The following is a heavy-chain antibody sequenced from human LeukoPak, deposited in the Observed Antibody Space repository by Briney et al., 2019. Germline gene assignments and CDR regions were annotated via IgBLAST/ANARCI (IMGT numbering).Heavy chain of an antibody. CDR1: GFTFSSYA. CDR2: ISGSGGST. D-gene: IGHD3-9*01. CDR3: AKSHRVLRYFDWLPDY. V-gene: IGHV3-23*01. Sequence: GGSLRLSCAASGFTFSSYAMSWVRQAPGKGLEWVSAISGSGGSTYYADSVKGRLTISRDNSKNTLYLQMNSLRAEDKAVYYCAKSHRVLRYFDWLPDYWGQGTLVTVSS. J-gene: IGHJ4*02.